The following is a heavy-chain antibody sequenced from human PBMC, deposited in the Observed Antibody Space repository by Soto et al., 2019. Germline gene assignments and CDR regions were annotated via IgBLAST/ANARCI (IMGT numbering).Heavy chain of an antibody. CDR1: GYTFTTYA. CDR3: ARYPPLVGDFDARTDWARFDP. Sequence: ASVKVSCKASGYTFTTYAIHWVRLAPGQGPQWLGWINTVQGNTRYSQNFQGRVTVTRDTSADTSFLELSSLTSEDWAVYFFARYPPLVGDFDARTDWARFDPWGLGTRVTASS. J-gene: IGHJ5*02. V-gene: IGHV1-3*04. CDR2: INTVQGNT. D-gene: IGHD2-21*02.